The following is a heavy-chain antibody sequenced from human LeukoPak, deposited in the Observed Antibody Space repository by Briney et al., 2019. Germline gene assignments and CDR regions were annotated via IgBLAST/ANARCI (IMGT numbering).Heavy chain of an antibody. V-gene: IGHV3-23*01. J-gene: IGHJ5*02. CDR3: AKDSAATVRYNWFDP. D-gene: IGHD2-15*01. Sequence: GGSLRLSCAASGFTFSSYAMTWVRQAPGKGLEWVSAISGSGGSTYYADSVKGRFTIFRDNSKNTLYLQMNSLRAEDTAAYYCAKDSAATVRYNWFDPWGQGTLVTVSS. CDR1: GFTFSSYA. CDR2: ISGSGGST.